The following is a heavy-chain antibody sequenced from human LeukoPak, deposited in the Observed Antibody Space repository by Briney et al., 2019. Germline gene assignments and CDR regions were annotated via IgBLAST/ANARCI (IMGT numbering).Heavy chain of an antibody. CDR1: GDSVSSNSAA. D-gene: IGHD6-19*01. Sequence: SQTLSLTCAISGDSVSSNSAAWNWIRQSPSRGLEWLGRTFYRSKWYNDYAVSMKSRITINPDTSKDQFSLQLNSVTPEDTAVYYCARDAGSGWSSFDYWGQGTLVTVSS. J-gene: IGHJ4*02. CDR3: ARDAGSGWSSFDY. CDR2: TFYRSKWYN. V-gene: IGHV6-1*01.